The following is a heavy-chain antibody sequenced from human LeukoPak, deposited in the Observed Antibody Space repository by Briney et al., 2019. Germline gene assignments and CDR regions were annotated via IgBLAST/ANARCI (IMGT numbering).Heavy chain of an antibody. CDR2: IIPMFGTA. D-gene: IGHD5/OR15-5a*01. V-gene: IGHV1-69*05. CDR1: GGTFSIYA. Sequence: SVKVSCKASGGTFSIYAISWVRQAPGQGLEWMGGIIPMFGTANYAQKFQGRVTITTDESTSTTYMELSSLKSEDTAVYYCARARGIYEGYFGLWGRGTLVTVSS. J-gene: IGHJ2*01. CDR3: ARARGIYEGYFGL.